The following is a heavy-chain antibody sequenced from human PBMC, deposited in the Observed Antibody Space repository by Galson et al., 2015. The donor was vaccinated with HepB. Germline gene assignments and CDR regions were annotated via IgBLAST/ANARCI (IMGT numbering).Heavy chain of an antibody. J-gene: IGHJ4*02. D-gene: IGHD4-17*01. Sequence: SLRLSCAASGFTVSTNFMSWVRQAPGKGLEWVSVIYSGGATYYADSVRGRFTISRDKSKNTLFLQMDSLRAEDTAVYYCARDLNAYGDFWGQGTLATVSS. CDR2: IYSGGAT. CDR3: ARDLNAYGDF. CDR1: GFTVSTNF. V-gene: IGHV3-66*01.